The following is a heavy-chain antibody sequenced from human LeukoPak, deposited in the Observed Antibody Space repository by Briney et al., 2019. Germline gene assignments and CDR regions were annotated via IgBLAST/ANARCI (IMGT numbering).Heavy chain of an antibody. CDR2: ISYDGSNK. CDR3: ASRGGSPVDY. D-gene: IGHD3-10*01. Sequence: PGGSLRLSCAASGFTFSSYAMHWVRQAPGKGLEWVAVISYDGSNKYYADSVKGRFTISRDNSKNTLYLQMNSLRAEDTAVYYCASRGGSPVDYWGQGTLVTVSS. J-gene: IGHJ4*02. V-gene: IGHV3-30-3*01. CDR1: GFTFSSYA.